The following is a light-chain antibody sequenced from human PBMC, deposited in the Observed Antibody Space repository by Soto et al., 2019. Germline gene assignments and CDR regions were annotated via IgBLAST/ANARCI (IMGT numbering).Light chain of an antibody. CDR3: QQYNNWPSC. Sequence: TQSPATMSLSTGERATLSCRASQSIHTSLAWYQQKSGKPPRLVIYDSTLRANGVPDRFGGSGSGTEFTLTISSLQSEDFAVYYCQQYNNWPSCFAQGTRLAIK. CDR2: DST. CDR1: QSIHTS. J-gene: IGKJ5*01. V-gene: IGKV3D-15*01.